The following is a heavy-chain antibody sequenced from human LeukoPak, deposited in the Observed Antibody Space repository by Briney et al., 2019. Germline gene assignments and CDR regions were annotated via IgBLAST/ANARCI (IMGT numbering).Heavy chain of an antibody. Sequence: SVKVSCKASGGTFSSYAISWVRQAPGQGLEWMGGIIPIFGTANYAQKFQGRVTITADESTSTAYMELSSLRSEDTAVYYCAGPIVVVPAAISKPRHYYMDVWGKGTTVTVSS. D-gene: IGHD2-2*02. CDR1: GGTFSSYA. CDR2: IIPIFGTA. V-gene: IGHV1-69*13. CDR3: AGPIVVVPAAISKPRHYYMDV. J-gene: IGHJ6*03.